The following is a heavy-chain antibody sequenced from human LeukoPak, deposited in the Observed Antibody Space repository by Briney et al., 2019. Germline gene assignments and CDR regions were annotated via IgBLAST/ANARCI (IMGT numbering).Heavy chain of an antibody. D-gene: IGHD3-10*01. V-gene: IGHV4-59*01. J-gene: IGHJ4*02. Sequence: SETLSLTCTVSGGSISSYYWSWIRQPPGKGLEWIGYIYYSGSTNYNPSLKSRVTISVDTSKNQFFLKLSSVTAADTAVYYCARDLWFGESFDYWGQGTLVTVSS. CDR3: ARDLWFGESFDY. CDR2: IYYSGST. CDR1: GGSISSYY.